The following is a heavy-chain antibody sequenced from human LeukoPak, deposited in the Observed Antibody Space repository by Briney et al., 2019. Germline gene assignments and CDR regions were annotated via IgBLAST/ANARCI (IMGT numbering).Heavy chain of an antibody. D-gene: IGHD2-15*01. J-gene: IGHJ4*02. Sequence: SETLSLTCAVSGYSISSGYYWGRIRQPPGKGLEWIGSIYHSGSTYYNPSLKSRVTISVDTSKNQFSLKLSSVTAADTAVYYCARVVAATWVDYWGQGTLVTVSS. V-gene: IGHV4-38-2*01. CDR3: ARVVAATWVDY. CDR1: GYSISSGYY. CDR2: IYHSGST.